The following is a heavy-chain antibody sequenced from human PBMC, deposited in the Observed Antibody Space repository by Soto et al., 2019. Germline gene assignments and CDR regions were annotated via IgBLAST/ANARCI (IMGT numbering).Heavy chain of an antibody. Sequence: QVKLVQSGAEVKKPGASIKVSCKASGYSFATSGMTWVRQAPGQGLGWVGGISAYNGNSNYDQNLQDRVTMTTDTSTTTAYLELRNLRSDDSAVYYCARAGQYYDASGYANWGQGTLVTVSS. CDR3: ARAGQYYDASGYAN. V-gene: IGHV1-18*01. CDR2: ISAYNGNS. D-gene: IGHD3-22*01. J-gene: IGHJ4*02. CDR1: GYSFATSG.